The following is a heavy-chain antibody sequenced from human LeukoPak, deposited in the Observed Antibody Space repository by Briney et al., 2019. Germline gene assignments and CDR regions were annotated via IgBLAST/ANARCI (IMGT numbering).Heavy chain of an antibody. CDR3: AKDNSRDGYY. CDR1: GFTFSSSW. J-gene: IGHJ4*02. D-gene: IGHD5-24*01. CDR2: IKCDGSEK. Sequence: GGSLRLSCAASGFTFSSSWMLWVCQAPEKGLEWVADIKCDGSEKYYVDSVKGRFTISRDNSKNTLYLQVNSLRAEDTAVYYCAKDNSRDGYYWGQGTLVTVSS. V-gene: IGHV3-52*01.